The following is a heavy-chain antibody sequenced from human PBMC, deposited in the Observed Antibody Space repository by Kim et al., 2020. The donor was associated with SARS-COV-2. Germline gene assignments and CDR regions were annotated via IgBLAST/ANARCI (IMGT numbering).Heavy chain of an antibody. J-gene: IGHJ5*02. CDR1: GGSISSSSYY. V-gene: IGHV4-39*07. Sequence: SETLSLTCTVSGGSISSSSYYWGWIRQPPGKGLEWIGSIYYSGSTYYNPSLKSRVTISVDTSKNQFSLKLSSVTAADTAVYYCARDLGDSGEPWGQGTLVTVSS. CDR2: IYYSGST. CDR3: ARDLGDSGEP. D-gene: IGHD1-26*01.